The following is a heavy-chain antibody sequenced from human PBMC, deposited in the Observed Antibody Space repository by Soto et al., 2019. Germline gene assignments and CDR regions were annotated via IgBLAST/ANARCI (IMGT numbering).Heavy chain of an antibody. Sequence: SETLSLTCTFSFGSVSSSSYYWDWIRRPPGKGLEWIGHIYYNGRTYYNPSLKSRVTISVDTSKNQFSLNLSSVTAADTAVYYCARRPKSGSFHYYGVDVWGRGTTVT. D-gene: IGHD1-26*01. J-gene: IGHJ6*02. CDR2: IYYNGRT. CDR3: ARRPKSGSFHYYGVDV. CDR1: FGSVSSSSYY. V-gene: IGHV4-39*01.